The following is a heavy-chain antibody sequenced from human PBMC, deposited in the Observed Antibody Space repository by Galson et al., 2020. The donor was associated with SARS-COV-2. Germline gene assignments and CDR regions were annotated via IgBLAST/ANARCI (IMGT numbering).Heavy chain of an antibody. CDR3: ARGYYYYYYMDV. J-gene: IGHJ6*03. V-gene: IGHV1-3*01. CDR1: GYTFTSYA. Sequence: ASVKVSCKASGYTFTSYAMHWVRQAPGQRLEWMGWINAGNGNTKYSQKFQGRVTITRDTSASTAYMELSSLRSEDTAVYYCARGYYYYYYMDVWGKGTTVTVSS. CDR2: INAGNGNT.